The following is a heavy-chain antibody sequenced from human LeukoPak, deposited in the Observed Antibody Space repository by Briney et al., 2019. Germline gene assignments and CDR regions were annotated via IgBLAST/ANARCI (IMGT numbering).Heavy chain of an antibody. Sequence: GGSLRLSCAASGFSVSTNYMTWVRQAPGTGLEWVSVIYSGGTTYYADSVKGRFTISRDKSKNTLYLQMDSLRVEDTAVYYCARVLEGGSSWYGSFLLWGQGTMVSVSS. CDR2: IYSGGTT. CDR3: ARVLEGGSSWYGSFLL. D-gene: IGHD6-13*01. J-gene: IGHJ3*01. V-gene: IGHV3-53*05. CDR1: GFSVSTNY.